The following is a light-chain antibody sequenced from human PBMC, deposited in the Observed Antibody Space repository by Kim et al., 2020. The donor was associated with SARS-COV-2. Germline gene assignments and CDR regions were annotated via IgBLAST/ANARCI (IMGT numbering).Light chain of an antibody. CDR2: AAS. CDR3: QKYDDDPWT. V-gene: IGKV1-27*01. CDR1: QGISNY. Sequence: DIQMTQSPSSLSASVGDRVTITCRASQGISNYLAWYQQKEGKVPKLLIYAASALQSGVPSRFSGSRSGTEFTLTISNVQPEDVATYYCQKYDDDPWTFGQGTKVDIK. J-gene: IGKJ1*01.